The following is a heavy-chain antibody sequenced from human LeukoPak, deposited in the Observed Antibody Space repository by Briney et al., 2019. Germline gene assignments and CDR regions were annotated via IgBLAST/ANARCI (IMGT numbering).Heavy chain of an antibody. D-gene: IGHD3-3*01. CDR3: ARGDREDYDFWSGYPQPMDV. CDR1: GYTFTRSY. J-gene: IGHJ6*03. Sequence: ASVKVSCKASGYTFTRSYMHWLRQAPGQGLEWMGIINPSGGDTTYAQKCQGRVTMTRDMSTSTVYMELSSLISEDTAVYYCARGDREDYDFWSGYPQPMDVWGKGTTVTVSS. CDR2: INPSGGDT. V-gene: IGHV1-46*01.